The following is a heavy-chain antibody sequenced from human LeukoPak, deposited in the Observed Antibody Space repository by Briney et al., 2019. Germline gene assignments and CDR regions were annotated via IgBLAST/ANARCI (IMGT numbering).Heavy chain of an antibody. Sequence: WETLSLSCTVSGGSISSSSYNWGWIRQPPGKGLEWIGSIYYSGSTYYNSSLKSRVTISVDTSKNQFSLKLMSVTAADTAVYYCASGATTLDYSGQGSLVTVSS. CDR3: ASGATTLDY. J-gene: IGHJ4*02. CDR2: IYYSGST. CDR1: GGSISSSSYN. V-gene: IGHV4-39*01. D-gene: IGHD5-12*01.